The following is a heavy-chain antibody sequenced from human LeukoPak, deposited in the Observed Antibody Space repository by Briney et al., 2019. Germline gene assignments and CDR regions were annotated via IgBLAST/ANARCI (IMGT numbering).Heavy chain of an antibody. Sequence: EASVKVSCKASGYTFTSYGISWVRQAPGQGLEWMGWISAYNGNTNYAQKLQGRVTMTTDTSTSTAYMELRSLRSDDTAVYYCARSPPDYYYDSSGALPYWGQGTLVTVSS. CDR1: GYTFTSYG. CDR2: ISAYNGNT. J-gene: IGHJ4*02. V-gene: IGHV1-18*01. D-gene: IGHD3-22*01. CDR3: ARSPPDYYYDSSGALPY.